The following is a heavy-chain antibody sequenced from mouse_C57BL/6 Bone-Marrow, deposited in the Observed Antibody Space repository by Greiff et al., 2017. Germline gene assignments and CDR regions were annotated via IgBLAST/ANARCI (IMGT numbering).Heavy chain of an antibody. J-gene: IGHJ1*03. D-gene: IGHD2-1*01. V-gene: IGHV1-55*01. CDR1: GYTFTSYW. CDR2: IYPGSGST. Sequence: QVQLQQPGAELVKPGASVKMSCKASGYTFTSYWITWVKQRPGQGLEWIGDIYPGSGSTNYNEKFKSKATLTVDTSSSTAYMQLSSLTSEDSAFYYCARRGGNYCYWYFDVWGTGTTVTVSS. CDR3: ARRGGNYCYWYFDV.